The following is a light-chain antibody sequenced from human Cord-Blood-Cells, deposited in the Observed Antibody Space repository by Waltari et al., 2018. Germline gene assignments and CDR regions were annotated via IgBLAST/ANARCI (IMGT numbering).Light chain of an antibody. J-gene: IGLJ3*02. CDR3: SSYTSSSTWV. CDR1: SSDVGGYNY. CDR2: DFS. V-gene: IGLV2-14*01. Sequence: QSALTQPASVSGSPGQSITISCTGTSSDVGGYNYVSWYQQHPGKAPKLMIYDFSKRPSWFSNRFAGSKSGNTASLTISGLQAEDEADYYCSSYTSSSTWVFGGGTKLTVL.